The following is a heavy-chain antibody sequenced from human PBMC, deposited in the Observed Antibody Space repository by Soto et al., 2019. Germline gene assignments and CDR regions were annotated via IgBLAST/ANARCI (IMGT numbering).Heavy chain of an antibody. V-gene: IGHV1-18*01. Sequence: ASVKVSCKASGYTFTSYAMHWVRQAPGQGLEWMGWISAYNGNTNYAQKLQGRVTMTTDTSTSTAYMELRSLRSDDTAVYYCARLGYSYGPPSYYYYYGMDVWGQGTTVTVSS. D-gene: IGHD5-18*01. CDR3: ARLGYSYGPPSYYYYYGMDV. CDR1: GYTFTSYA. CDR2: ISAYNGNT. J-gene: IGHJ6*02.